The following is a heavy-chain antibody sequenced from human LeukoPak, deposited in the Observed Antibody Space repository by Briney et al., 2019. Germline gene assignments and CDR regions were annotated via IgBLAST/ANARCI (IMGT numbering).Heavy chain of an antibody. CDR2: IYYSGST. V-gene: IGHV4-59*01. J-gene: IGHJ3*02. CDR3: ARDKLIAARPYAFDI. CDR1: GGSISSYY. Sequence: SETLSLTCTVSGGSISSYYWSWLRQPPGKGLEWIGYIYYSGSTNYNPSLKSRVTISVDTSKNQFSLKLSSVTAADTAVYYCARDKLIAARPYAFDIWGQGTMVTVSS. D-gene: IGHD6-6*01.